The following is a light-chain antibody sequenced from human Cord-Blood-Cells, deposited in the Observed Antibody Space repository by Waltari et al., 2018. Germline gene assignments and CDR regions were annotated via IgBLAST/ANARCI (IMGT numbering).Light chain of an antibody. CDR3: EQYYSYPRT. V-gene: IGKV1-8*01. CDR2: AAS. J-gene: IGKJ1*01. CDR1: PGISSY. Sequence: AIRMTQSPSSLSASTGDRVTITCRASPGISSYLAWYQQKPGKAPKLLIYAASTLQSGVPSRFSGSGSGTDFTLTIRCLQSEDFATYCCEQYYSYPRTFGQGTKVEIK.